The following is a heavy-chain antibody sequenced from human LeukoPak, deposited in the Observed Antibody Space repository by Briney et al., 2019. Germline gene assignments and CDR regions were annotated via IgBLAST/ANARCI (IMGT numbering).Heavy chain of an antibody. J-gene: IGHJ6*03. CDR2: ISNSGDSI. CDR3: ARRRLVADDWENYYMDV. D-gene: IGHD2-8*02. CDR1: GFTFSDSY. Sequence: GGSLRLSCAASGFTFSDSYMTWIRQAPGKGLEWVSFISNSGDSIYYADSVKGRFTTSRDNAKNSLFLQMNSLRAEDTAVYYCARRRLVADDWENYYMDVWGKGTTVTVSS. V-gene: IGHV3-11*04.